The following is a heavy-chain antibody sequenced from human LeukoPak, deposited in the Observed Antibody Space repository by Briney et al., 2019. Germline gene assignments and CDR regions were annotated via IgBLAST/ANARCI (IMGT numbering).Heavy chain of an antibody. Sequence: PSETLSLTCTVSGGSISSYYWSWIRQPPGKGLEWIGYIYYSGSTNYNPSLKSRVTISVDTSKNQFSLKLSSVTAADTAVYYCARHAVAFNVDYYYGMDVWGQGTTVTVSS. CDR1: GGSISSYY. CDR2: IYYSGST. CDR3: ARHAVAFNVDYYYGMDV. V-gene: IGHV4-59*08. J-gene: IGHJ6*02. D-gene: IGHD2-21*01.